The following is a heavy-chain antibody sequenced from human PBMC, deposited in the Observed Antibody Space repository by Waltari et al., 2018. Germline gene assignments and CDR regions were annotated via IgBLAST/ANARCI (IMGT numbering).Heavy chain of an antibody. CDR3: ARLGCSGGSCSP. Sequence: EVQVVESGGGVVQPGGSLRLSCAASGFSLSSYWVHWVRQAPGKGLVWVSRINSDGSSTSYADFVKGRFTISRDNAKKMVYLQMSSLRVDDTAVYYCARLGCSGGSCSPWGQGTLVSVSS. V-gene: IGHV3-74*01. J-gene: IGHJ5*02. D-gene: IGHD2-15*01. CDR2: INSDGSST. CDR1: GFSLSSYW.